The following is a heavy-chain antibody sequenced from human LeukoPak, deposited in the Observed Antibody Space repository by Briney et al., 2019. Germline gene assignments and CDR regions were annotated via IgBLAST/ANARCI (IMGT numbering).Heavy chain of an antibody. J-gene: IGHJ4*02. V-gene: IGHV3-30*02. D-gene: IGHD6-13*01. CDR3: AKDTTAAYGFDY. CDR1: GFTFSSYG. CDR2: IRYDGSNK. Sequence: GGSLRLSCAASGFTFSSYGMYWVRQAPGKGLEWVAFIRYDGSNKYYADSLKGRSTISRDYSKNTLYLHMNSLRPEDTAVYYCAKDTTAAYGFDYWGQGTLVTVSS.